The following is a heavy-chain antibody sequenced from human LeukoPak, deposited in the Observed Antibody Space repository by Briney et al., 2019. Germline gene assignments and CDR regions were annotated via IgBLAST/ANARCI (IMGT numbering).Heavy chain of an antibody. CDR3: AKSVHYYDTSGYPLDY. J-gene: IGHJ4*02. Sequence: GGSLRLSCAASGFTFSSYAMSWVRQAPGKGLEWVSAISGSGGSTYYADSVKGRFTISRDSSKNTLYLQMNSLRAEDTAVYYCAKSVHYYDTSGYPLDYWGQGTLVAVSS. CDR2: ISGSGGST. D-gene: IGHD3-22*01. V-gene: IGHV3-23*01. CDR1: GFTFSSYA.